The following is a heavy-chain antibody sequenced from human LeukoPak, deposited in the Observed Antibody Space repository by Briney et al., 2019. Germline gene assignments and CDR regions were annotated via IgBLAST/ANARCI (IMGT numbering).Heavy chain of an antibody. D-gene: IGHD3-10*01. V-gene: IGHV4-39*07. CDR3: ARGLWFDDP. J-gene: IGHJ5*02. CDR2: IYYSGST. Sequence: PSETLSLTCTVSGGSISSSSYYWGWIRQPPGKGLEWIGSIYYSGSTYYNPSLKSRVTISVDTSKNQFSLKLSSVTAADTAVYYCARGLWFDDPWGQGTLVTVSS. CDR1: GGSISSSSYY.